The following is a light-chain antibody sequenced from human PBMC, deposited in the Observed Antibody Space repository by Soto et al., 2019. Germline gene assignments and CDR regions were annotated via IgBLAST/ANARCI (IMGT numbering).Light chain of an antibody. CDR1: QTISSW. CDR3: PHSTTYSPT. Sequence: IQMTQSRATLSGAGEDRVTIACRASQTISSWLAWYQQKPGKAPKLLIYKASTLKSGVPSRFSGSGSGTEFTLTISSLQPEDFATYYCPHSTTYSPTFGQGTKVAIK. V-gene: IGKV1-5*03. J-gene: IGKJ1*01. CDR2: KAS.